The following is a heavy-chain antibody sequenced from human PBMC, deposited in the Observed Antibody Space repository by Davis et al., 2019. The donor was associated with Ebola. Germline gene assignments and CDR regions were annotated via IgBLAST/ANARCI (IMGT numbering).Heavy chain of an antibody. J-gene: IGHJ6*02. CDR3: ARGGGWGGHGMDV. CDR2: INHNGNT. CDR1: GGSFSGYY. V-gene: IGHV4-34*01. Sequence: PSETLSLTCAVYGGSFSGYYWNWIRQPPGKGLEWIGEINHNGNTNYNPSLKSRVTLSVDTSKNQMSLKVTSVTAEETAVYYCARGGGWGGHGMDVWGRGTTVTVSS. D-gene: IGHD3-10*01.